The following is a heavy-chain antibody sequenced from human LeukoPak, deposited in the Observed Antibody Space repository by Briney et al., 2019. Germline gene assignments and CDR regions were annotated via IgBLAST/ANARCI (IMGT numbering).Heavy chain of an antibody. Sequence: PGRSLRLSCAASGFTFDDYAMHWVRQAPGKGLEWVSGISWNSGSIGYADSVKGRFTISRDNAENSLYLQMNSLRAEDTALYYCAKGTYDSSGYYYSIENQYYFDYWGQGTLVTVSS. D-gene: IGHD3-22*01. V-gene: IGHV3-9*01. CDR2: ISWNSGSI. CDR3: AKGTYDSSGYYYSIENQYYFDY. CDR1: GFTFDDYA. J-gene: IGHJ4*02.